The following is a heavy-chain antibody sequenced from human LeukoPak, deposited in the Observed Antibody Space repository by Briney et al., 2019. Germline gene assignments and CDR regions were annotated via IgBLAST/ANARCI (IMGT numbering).Heavy chain of an antibody. CDR3: ARELWPGYGMDV. CDR2: INAGNGNT. Sequence: ASVKVSCKASGYTFTSYAMHWVRQAPGERREWMGWINAGNGNTKYSQKFQGRVTITRDTSASTAYMELRSLRSEDTAVYYCARELWPGYGMDVWGKGTTVTVSS. J-gene: IGHJ6*04. V-gene: IGHV1-3*01. D-gene: IGHD3-16*01. CDR1: GYTFTSYA.